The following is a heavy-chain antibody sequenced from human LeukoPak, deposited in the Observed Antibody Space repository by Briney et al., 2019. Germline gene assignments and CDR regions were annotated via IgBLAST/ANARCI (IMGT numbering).Heavy chain of an antibody. CDR2: ISGSGGST. V-gene: IGHV3-23*01. J-gene: IGHJ4*02. Sequence: GGSLRLSCAASGFTFSSYAMSWVRQAPGKGLEWVSAISGSGGSTYYADPVKGRFTISRDNSKNTLYLQMNSLRAEDTAVYYCAKGRGYSYGNPFDYWGQGTLVTVSS. CDR1: GFTFSSYA. CDR3: AKGRGYSYGNPFDY. D-gene: IGHD5-18*01.